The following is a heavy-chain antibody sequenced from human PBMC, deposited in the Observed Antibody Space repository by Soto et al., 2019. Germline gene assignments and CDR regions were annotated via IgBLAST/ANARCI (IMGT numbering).Heavy chain of an antibody. Sequence: ASVKVSCKASGYTFTNYYMHWVRQAPGQGLEWMGMINPRGGRTTYPQKFQGRVTMTTDTSTSTVYMELSSLRSEDTAVYYCARDLADDYDDSNTPYNAFDIWGQGTMVTVSS. CDR3: ARDLADDYDDSNTPYNAFDI. J-gene: IGHJ3*02. D-gene: IGHD3-22*01. CDR1: GYTFTNYY. V-gene: IGHV1-46*03. CDR2: INPRGGRT.